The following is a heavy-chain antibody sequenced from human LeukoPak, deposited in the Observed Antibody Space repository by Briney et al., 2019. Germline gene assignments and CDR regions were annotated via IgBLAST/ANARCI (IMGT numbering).Heavy chain of an antibody. J-gene: IGHJ4*02. V-gene: IGHV4-59*08. Sequence: SSETLSLTCTVSGGSISSYFWIWIRQPPGKGLEWIGYIYYSGNTNSNPSLKSRVTISVDTSKNQFSLKLSSVTAADTAVYYCARNLDYFIDYWGQGTLVTVSS. D-gene: IGHD2/OR15-2a*01. CDR1: GGSISSYF. CDR3: ARNLDYFIDY. CDR2: IYYSGNT.